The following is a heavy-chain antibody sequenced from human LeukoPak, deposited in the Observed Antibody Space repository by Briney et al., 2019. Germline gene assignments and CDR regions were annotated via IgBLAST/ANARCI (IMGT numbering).Heavy chain of an antibody. CDR3: ARAERVQDYGSGRYHWEY. D-gene: IGHD3-10*01. Sequence: ASVKVSCKASGYTFTSYYMYWVRQALGQGLEWMGWINPNSGNTNYAQKFQGRVTMTRDTSISTAYMELTSLRSDDTAVYYCARAERVQDYGSGRYHWEYWGQGTLVTVSS. V-gene: IGHV1-2*02. CDR2: INPNSGNT. CDR1: GYTFTSYY. J-gene: IGHJ4*02.